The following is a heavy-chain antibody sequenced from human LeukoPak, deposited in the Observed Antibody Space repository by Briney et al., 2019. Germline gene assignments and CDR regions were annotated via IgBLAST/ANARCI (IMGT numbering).Heavy chain of an antibody. V-gene: IGHV3-23*01. Sequence: GGSLRLSCAASGFTVSSNYMSWVRQAPGKGLEWVSAISGSGGSTYYADSVKGRFTISRDNSKNTLYLQMNSLRAEDTAVYYCAKDDHDYYEDYWGQGTLVTVSS. CDR2: ISGSGGST. CDR1: GFTVSSNY. CDR3: AKDDHDYYEDY. D-gene: IGHD3-22*01. J-gene: IGHJ4*02.